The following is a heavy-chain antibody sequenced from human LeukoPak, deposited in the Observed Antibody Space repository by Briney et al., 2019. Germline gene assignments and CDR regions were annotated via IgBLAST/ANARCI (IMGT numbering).Heavy chain of an antibody. J-gene: IGHJ1*01. CDR3: ARTYGSGSYRYFQH. D-gene: IGHD3-10*01. CDR1: GSTFSSYW. V-gene: IGHV3-74*01. Sequence: GGSLRLSCAASGSTFSSYWMRWVRQAPGKGLVWVSRINSDGSSTSYADSVKGRFTISRDNAKNTLYLQMNSLRAEDTAVYYCARTYGSGSYRYFQHWGQGTLVTVSS. CDR2: INSDGSST.